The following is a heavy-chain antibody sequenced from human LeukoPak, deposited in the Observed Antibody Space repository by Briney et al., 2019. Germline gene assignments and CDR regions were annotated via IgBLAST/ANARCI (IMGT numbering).Heavy chain of an antibody. V-gene: IGHV1-46*01. D-gene: IGHD2-15*01. CDR3: ARGPAVVAAPPPVPLVC. Sequence: GASVKVSCKASGYTFTSYYMHWVRQAPGQGLEWMGIINPSGGSTSYAQKFQGRVTMTRDTSTSTVYMELSSLRSEDTAVYYCARGPAVVAAPPPVPLVCWGQGTLVTVSS. CDR2: INPSGGST. CDR1: GYTFTSYY. J-gene: IGHJ4*02.